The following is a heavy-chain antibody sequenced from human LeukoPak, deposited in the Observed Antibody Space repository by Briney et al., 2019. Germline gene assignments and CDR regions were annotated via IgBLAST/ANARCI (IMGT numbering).Heavy chain of an antibody. CDR1: GFSFADYA. Sequence: PGGSLRLSCTASGFSFADYAMPWVRQAPGKALEWVSGISWNSVTIVYADSLKGRFTTSRDNAKKSLFLQMNSLRPEDTAFYYCAKAMTGNSSSSKYNYFAPWGQGTLVTVSS. V-gene: IGHV3-9*01. J-gene: IGHJ5*02. CDR3: AKAMTGNSSSSKYNYFAP. CDR2: ISWNSVTI. D-gene: IGHD6-13*01.